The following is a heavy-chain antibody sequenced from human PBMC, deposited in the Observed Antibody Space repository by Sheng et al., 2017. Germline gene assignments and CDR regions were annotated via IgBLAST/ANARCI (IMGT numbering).Heavy chain of an antibody. CDR1: GFSVSDHY. Sequence: EVQLVESGGGLVRPGGSLRLSCAVSGFSVSDHYMDWVRQAPGKGLEWVGRLRNRANGDTTEYVASVTGRFRVSRDNSKNSLYLQMDSLQIDDTAVYYCARAESDPVDWYTDVWGKGTKVVVAS. D-gene: IGHD3-9*01. J-gene: IGHJ6*03. CDR3: ARAESDPVDWYTDV. V-gene: IGHV3-72*01. CDR2: LRNRANGDTT.